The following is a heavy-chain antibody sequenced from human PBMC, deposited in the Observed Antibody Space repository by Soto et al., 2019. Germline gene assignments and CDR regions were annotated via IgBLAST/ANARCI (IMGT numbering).Heavy chain of an antibody. Sequence: GGFLRLSCAASGFTFSSYAMTWVRQAPGKGLEWVSTISGSGGSTYYADSVKGRFTISRDNSKNTLYLQMNSLRAEDTAVYYCAKSPKGYCSGGTCYLDYWGQGTLVTVSS. V-gene: IGHV3-23*01. CDR2: ISGSGGST. CDR1: GFTFSSYA. CDR3: AKSPKGYCSGGTCYLDY. D-gene: IGHD2-15*01. J-gene: IGHJ4*02.